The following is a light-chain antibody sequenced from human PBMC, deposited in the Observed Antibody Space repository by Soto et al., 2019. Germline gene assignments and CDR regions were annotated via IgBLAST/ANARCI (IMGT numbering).Light chain of an antibody. Sequence: DIQMTQSPSSLSASVGDRVTITCRASQSISSSLNWYQQKPGKAPKLLIYAASSLQSGVPSRFSGSGSGTEFTLTISSRQPEDFATYYCQQSYSTPYNFGQGTKLEIK. V-gene: IGKV1-39*01. J-gene: IGKJ2*01. CDR1: QSISSS. CDR2: AAS. CDR3: QQSYSTPYN.